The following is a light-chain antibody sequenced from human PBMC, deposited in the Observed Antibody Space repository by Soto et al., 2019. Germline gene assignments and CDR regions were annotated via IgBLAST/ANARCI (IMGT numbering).Light chain of an antibody. J-gene: IGKJ1*01. CDR1: QSIVRW. CDR3: QEYNSHAGG. Sequence: DIQMTQSPSPLSASVGDRVTITCRASQSIVRWLAWYQQKPGKAPKILIYDASSLQRGVPSMFSGSGSGTEFTLAISSLQPDDFANYYCQEYNSHAGGFGQGTKVDSK. V-gene: IGKV1-5*01. CDR2: DAS.